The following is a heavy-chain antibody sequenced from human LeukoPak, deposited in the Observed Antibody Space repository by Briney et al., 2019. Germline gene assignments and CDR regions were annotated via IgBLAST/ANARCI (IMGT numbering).Heavy chain of an antibody. CDR3: ARDRGYCGNSWWFDP. Sequence: ASVKVSCKASGYTFTGYYMHWVRQALGQGLEWMGRINPNSGGTNYAQKFQGRVTMTRDTFISTAYMELSRLRSEDTAVYYCARDRGYCGNSWWFDPWGQGTLVTVSS. V-gene: IGHV1-2*06. CDR1: GYTFTGYY. CDR2: INPNSGGT. D-gene: IGHD4-23*01. J-gene: IGHJ5*02.